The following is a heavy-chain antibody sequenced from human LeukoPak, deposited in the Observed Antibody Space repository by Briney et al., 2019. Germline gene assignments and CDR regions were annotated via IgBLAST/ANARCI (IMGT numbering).Heavy chain of an antibody. Sequence: ASVKVSCKASGYTFTDYYMHWVRQAPGQGLEWMGWINPNNGGTKYAQNFRVRVTMTRDTSISTAYMEMSRLTSDDTAVYYCARLLGGFGEAEVGYWGQGTLVTVSA. D-gene: IGHD3-10*01. CDR1: GYTFTDYY. CDR2: INPNNGGT. CDR3: ARLLGGFGEAEVGY. V-gene: IGHV1-2*02. J-gene: IGHJ4*02.